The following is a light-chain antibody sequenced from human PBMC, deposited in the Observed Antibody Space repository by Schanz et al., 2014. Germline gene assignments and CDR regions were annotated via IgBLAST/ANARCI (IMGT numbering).Light chain of an antibody. Sequence: QSALTQPPSASGSPGQSVTISRTGTSSDVGGSNYVSWYQQHPGKAPKLMIYEVSKRPSGVPDRFSGSKSGNTASLTISGLQAEDEADYYCCSYAGKYTWVFGGGTKLTVL. V-gene: IGLV2-8*01. CDR2: EVS. CDR1: SSDVGGSNY. CDR3: CSYAGKYTWV. J-gene: IGLJ3*02.